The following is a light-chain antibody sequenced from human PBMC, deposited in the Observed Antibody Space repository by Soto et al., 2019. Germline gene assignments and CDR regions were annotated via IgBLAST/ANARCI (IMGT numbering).Light chain of an antibody. CDR1: SSNIGAGYD. J-gene: IGLJ1*01. Sequence: SALTQPPSVSGAPGQRVTISCTGSSSNIGAGYDVHWYQQLPGTAPKLLIYANDYRPSGVPGRFSGSKSGTSASLAITGLQAEDEADYYCQSYDSSLSGYVFGPGTKVTVL. CDR2: AND. CDR3: QSYDSSLSGYV. V-gene: IGLV1-40*01.